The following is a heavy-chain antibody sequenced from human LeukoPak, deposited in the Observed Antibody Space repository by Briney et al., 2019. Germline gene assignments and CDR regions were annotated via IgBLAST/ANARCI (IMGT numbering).Heavy chain of an antibody. CDR1: GGSISSGSYY. CDR2: IYTSGST. V-gene: IGHV4-61*02. CDR3: ARRGATVRGVISDAFDI. J-gene: IGHJ3*02. D-gene: IGHD3-10*01. Sequence: SETLSLTCTVSGGSISSGSYYWSWIRQPAGKGLEWIGRIYTSGSTNYNPSLKSRVTISVDTSKNQFSLKLSSVTAADTAVYYCARRGATVRGVISDAFDIWGQGTMVTVSS.